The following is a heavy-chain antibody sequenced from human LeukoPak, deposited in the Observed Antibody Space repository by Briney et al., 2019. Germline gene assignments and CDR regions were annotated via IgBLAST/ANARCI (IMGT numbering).Heavy chain of an antibody. CDR3: ARASWVSSTDAVR. D-gene: IGHD3-16*01. Sequence: PGGSLRLSCAASGLSFSSFAMSWVRQGPAGDLEWVSSIRGNGETFYADAVKGRYTLYSDSPRNMVYLQMNNLRVEDMAIYYCARASWVSSTDAVRWGQGTLVTVS. J-gene: IGHJ4*02. V-gene: IGHV3-23*01. CDR1: GLSFSSFA. CDR2: IRGNGET.